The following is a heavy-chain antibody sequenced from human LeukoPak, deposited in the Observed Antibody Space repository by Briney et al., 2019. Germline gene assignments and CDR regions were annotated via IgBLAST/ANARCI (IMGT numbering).Heavy chain of an antibody. CDR2: ISGSGGST. D-gene: IGHD4-17*01. CDR3: AKRAYGDYVGLYYFDY. Sequence: GGSLRLSCAASGFTFSSYAMSWVRQAPGKGLEWVSPISGSGGSTYYADSVKGRFTISRDNSKNTLYLQMNSLRAEDTAVYYCAKRAYGDYVGLYYFDYWGQGTLVTVSS. J-gene: IGHJ4*02. CDR1: GFTFSSYA. V-gene: IGHV3-23*01.